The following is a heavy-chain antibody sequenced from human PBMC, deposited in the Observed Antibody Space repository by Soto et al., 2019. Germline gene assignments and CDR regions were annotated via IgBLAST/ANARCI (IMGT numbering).Heavy chain of an antibody. CDR3: VRQGIGNLHGLVDV. CDR2: VYSTGGT. Sequence: QVQLQQSGPGLVKPSETLSLTCSVSSGPTSSHNWGWIRQTPGRGLEWIGYVYSTGGTSYNPSLKXXVXLSADTSTNHISLTLTSVTAADTAVYYCVRQGIGNLHGLVDVWGQGTTVRVSS. J-gene: IGHJ6*02. D-gene: IGHD1-1*01. CDR1: SGPTSSHN. V-gene: IGHV4-59*08.